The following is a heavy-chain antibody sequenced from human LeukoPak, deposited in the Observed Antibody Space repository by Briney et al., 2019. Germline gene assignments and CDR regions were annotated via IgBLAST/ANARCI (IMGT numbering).Heavy chain of an antibody. Sequence: PGGSLRLSCAASGFTFNTYWMHWVRQAPGKGLVSVSRINSVGSSTAYADSVKGRFTSSRDNAKNTLYLQMNSPRAEHTAVYYCARDLRGSGSLDYWGQGTLVTVSS. CDR3: ARDLRGSGSLDY. J-gene: IGHJ4*02. CDR2: INSVGSST. D-gene: IGHD3-10*01. CDR1: GFTFNTYW. V-gene: IGHV3-74*01.